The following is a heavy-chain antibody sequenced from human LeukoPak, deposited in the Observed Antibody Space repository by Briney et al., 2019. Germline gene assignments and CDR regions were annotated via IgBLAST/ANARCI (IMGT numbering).Heavy chain of an antibody. CDR1: GDSMSDYF. J-gene: IGHJ4*02. CDR3: ARALGGDYVLKYFDY. Sequence: PSETLSLTCTVSGDSMSDYFWTWIRQPPGKGLEWIGYAADSGSTNYNPSLKSRVTISVDSSTNHFSLRLSSVTAADTAMYYCARALGGDYVLKYFDYWGQGTLVTVSS. D-gene: IGHD4-17*01. V-gene: IGHV4-59*12. CDR2: AADSGST.